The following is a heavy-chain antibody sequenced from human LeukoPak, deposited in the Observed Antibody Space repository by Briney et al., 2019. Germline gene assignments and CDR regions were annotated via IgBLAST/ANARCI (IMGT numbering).Heavy chain of an antibody. V-gene: IGHV4-39*07. D-gene: IGHD3-3*01. CDR1: GGSISSSSYY. CDR3: ARYDLYGGMSYYAFDI. J-gene: IGHJ3*02. Sequence: SETLSLTCTVSGGSISSSSYYWGWIRQPPGKGLEWIGSIYYSGSTYYNPSLKSRVTISVDTSKNQFSLKLSSVTAADTAVYYCARYDLYGGMSYYAFDIWGQGTMVTVSS. CDR2: IYYSGST.